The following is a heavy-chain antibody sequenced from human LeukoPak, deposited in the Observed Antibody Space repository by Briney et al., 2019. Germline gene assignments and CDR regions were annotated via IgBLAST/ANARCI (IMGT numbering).Heavy chain of an antibody. Sequence: ASVKVSCKASRYTFTGYYMHWVRQAPGQGLEWMGWINPNSGGTNYAQKFQGRVTMTRDTSISTAYMELSRLRSDDTAVYYCARDSQPAAMSVPAWFDPWGQGTLVTVSS. J-gene: IGHJ5*02. D-gene: IGHD2-2*01. V-gene: IGHV1-2*02. CDR1: RYTFTGYY. CDR2: INPNSGGT. CDR3: ARDSQPAAMSVPAWFDP.